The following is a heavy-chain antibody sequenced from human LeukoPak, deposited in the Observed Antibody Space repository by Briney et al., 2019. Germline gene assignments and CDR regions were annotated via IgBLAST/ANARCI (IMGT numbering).Heavy chain of an antibody. V-gene: IGHV3-30*01. CDR3: ARDPGNKQLGPFDY. D-gene: IGHD2/OR15-2a*01. J-gene: IGHJ4*02. Sequence: GGSLRLSCAASGFTFKIYPMHWIRQTPGKGPEWVAAISFDGSNKYYADSVQGRFTLSRDNSNNILYLQMNSLRGEDMAVYYCARDPGNKQLGPFDYWGQGTLVTVSS. CDR2: ISFDGSNK. CDR1: GFTFKIYP.